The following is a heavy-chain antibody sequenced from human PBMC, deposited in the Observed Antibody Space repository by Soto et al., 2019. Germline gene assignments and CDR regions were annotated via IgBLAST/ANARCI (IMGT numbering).Heavy chain of an antibody. CDR3: ARSREGRDYDFWSGYLIDAFDI. J-gene: IGHJ3*02. D-gene: IGHD3-3*01. Sequence: SVKVSCKASGGTFSSCAISWVRQAPGQGLEWMGGIIPIFGTANYAQKFQGRVTITADESTSTAYMELSSLRSEDTAVYYCARSREGRDYDFWSGYLIDAFDIWGQGTMVTVSS. CDR1: GGTFSSCA. CDR2: IIPIFGTA. V-gene: IGHV1-69*13.